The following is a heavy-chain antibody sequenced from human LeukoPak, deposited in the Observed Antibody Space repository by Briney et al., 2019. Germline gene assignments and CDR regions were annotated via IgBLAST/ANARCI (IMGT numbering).Heavy chain of an antibody. CDR2: ISSSSSYI. Sequence: GGSLRLSCAVSGITLSNYGMSWVRQAPGKGLEWVSSISSSSSYIYYADSVKGRFTISRDNAKNSLYLQMNSLRAEHTAVNYCARSGRGVDSFYFYMDVWGKGTTVTVSS. CDR1: GITLSNYG. V-gene: IGHV3-21*01. CDR3: ARSGRGVDSFYFYMDV. J-gene: IGHJ6*03. D-gene: IGHD3-10*01.